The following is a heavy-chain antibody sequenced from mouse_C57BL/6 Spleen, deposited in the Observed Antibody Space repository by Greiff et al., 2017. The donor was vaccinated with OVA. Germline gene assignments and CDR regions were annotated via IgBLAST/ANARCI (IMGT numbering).Heavy chain of an antibody. J-gene: IGHJ3*01. CDR1: GYTFTSYW. CDR2: IDPSDSYT. V-gene: IGHV1-50*01. Sequence: QVQLQQPGAELVKPGASVKLSCKASGYTFTSYWMQWVKQRPGQGLEWIGEIDPSDSYTNYNQKFKGKATLTVDTSSSTAYMQLSSLTSEDSAVYYCARGSSGSWFAYWGQGTLVTVSA. D-gene: IGHD3-2*02. CDR3: ARGSSGSWFAY.